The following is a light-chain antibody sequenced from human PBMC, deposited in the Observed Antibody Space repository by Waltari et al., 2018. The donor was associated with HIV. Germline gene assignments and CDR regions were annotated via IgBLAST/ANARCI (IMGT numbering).Light chain of an antibody. CDR1: SSNLGTNY. Sequence: QSVLTQPPSASATPGQRFTISCSGSSSNLGTNYVFWYQQLPGTAPKLLIFRDNERPSGVPDRFSGSRSGTAASLVISGLRSEDEAEYYCAAWDDSLNGFYVFGSGTRVTVL. CDR3: AAWDDSLNGFYV. CDR2: RDN. J-gene: IGLJ1*01. V-gene: IGLV1-47*01.